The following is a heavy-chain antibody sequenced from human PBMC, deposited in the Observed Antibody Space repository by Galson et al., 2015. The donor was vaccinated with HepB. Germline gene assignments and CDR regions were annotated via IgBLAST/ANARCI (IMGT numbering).Heavy chain of an antibody. CDR3: ARDSGSSWYRFGSFYDY. CDR1: GFTFSSYS. Sequence: SLRLSCAASGFTFSSYSMNWVRQAPGKGLEWVSSISSSSSYIYYADSVKGRFTISRDNAKNSLYLQMNSLRAEDTAVYYCARDSGSSWYRFGSFYDYWGQGTLVTVSS. V-gene: IGHV3-21*01. D-gene: IGHD6-13*01. J-gene: IGHJ4*02. CDR2: ISSSSSYI.